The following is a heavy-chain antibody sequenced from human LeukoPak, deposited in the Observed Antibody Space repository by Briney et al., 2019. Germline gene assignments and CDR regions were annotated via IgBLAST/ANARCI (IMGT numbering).Heavy chain of an antibody. J-gene: IGHJ4*02. D-gene: IGHD3-3*01. CDR3: ARGKGSITIFGVVITYPFDY. CDR2: MNPNSGNT. Sequence: ASVKVSCKASGYTFTSYDINWVRQATGQGLEWIGWMNPNSGNTGYAQKFQGRVTITRNTSISTAYMELSSLRSEDTAVYYCARGKGSITIFGVVITYPFDYWGQGTLVTVSS. CDR1: GYTFTSYD. V-gene: IGHV1-8*03.